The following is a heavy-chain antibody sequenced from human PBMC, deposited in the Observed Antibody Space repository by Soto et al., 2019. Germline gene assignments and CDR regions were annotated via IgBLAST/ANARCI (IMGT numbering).Heavy chain of an antibody. CDR3: ATNYGSGSTHFDH. D-gene: IGHD3-10*01. CDR2: IIPMLRRS. V-gene: IGHV1-69*02. CDR1: AGTFDSYT. J-gene: IGHJ4*02. Sequence: QVQLVQSGAEVKKPGSSVKVSCSASAGTFDSYTISWVRQVPGQRLEWMGRIIPMLRRSNFAQNFQGRVSITADESTSTVYMVLSSLRSEDTGVYFCATNYGSGSTHFDHWGQGTPVTVTS.